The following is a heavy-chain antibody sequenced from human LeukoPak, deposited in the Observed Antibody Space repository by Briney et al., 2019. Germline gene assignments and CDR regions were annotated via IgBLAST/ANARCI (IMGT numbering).Heavy chain of an antibody. Sequence: GGSLRLSCAASEFTFSSNAMHWVRQAPGKGLEWVTIISYDGSNKYYADSVKGRFTISRDNSKNTLYLQMNSLRAKDTAVYYCARDYCSSTSCYPRGSYYYYMDVWGKGTTVTVSS. V-gene: IGHV3-30*04. CDR3: ARDYCSSTSCYPRGSYYYYMDV. D-gene: IGHD2-2*01. CDR2: ISYDGSNK. J-gene: IGHJ6*03. CDR1: EFTFSSNA.